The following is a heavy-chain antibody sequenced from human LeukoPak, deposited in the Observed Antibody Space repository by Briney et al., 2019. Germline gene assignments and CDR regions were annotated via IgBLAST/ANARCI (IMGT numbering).Heavy chain of an antibody. V-gene: IGHV3-48*01. Sequence: PGGSLRLSCAASGFTFSSYSMNWVRQAPGKGLEWVSYISSSSSTIYYADSVKGRFTISRDNAKNSLYLQMNSLRAEDTAVYYCARDQNSPSSSPSDAFDIWGQGTMVTVSS. CDR2: ISSSSSTI. D-gene: IGHD6-6*01. CDR3: ARDQNSPSSSPSDAFDI. J-gene: IGHJ3*02. CDR1: GFTFSSYS.